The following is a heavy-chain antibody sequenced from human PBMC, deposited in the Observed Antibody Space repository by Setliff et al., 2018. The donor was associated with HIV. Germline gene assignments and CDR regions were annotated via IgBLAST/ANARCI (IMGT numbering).Heavy chain of an antibody. CDR3: ARVYYYGSPHMDV. V-gene: IGHV4-31*03. Sequence: PSETLSLTCTVSGGSISSGGYYWSWIRKHPGKCLAWIGYSYYSGSTDYNPSLKSRVTISVDTSKNQFSLKLSSVTAADTAVYYCARVYYYGSPHMDVWGKGTTGTVS. J-gene: IGHJ6*03. CDR1: GGSISSGGYY. D-gene: IGHD3-10*01. CDR2: SYYSGST.